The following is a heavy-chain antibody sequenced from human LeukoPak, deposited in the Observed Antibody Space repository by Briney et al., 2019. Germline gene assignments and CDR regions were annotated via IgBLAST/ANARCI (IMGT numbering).Heavy chain of an antibody. CDR3: ARGGRERYYYYYGMDV. D-gene: IGHD1-26*01. CDR2: MNPNSGNT. Sequence: AASVKVSCTASGYTFTSYDINWVRQATGQGLEWMGWMNPNSGNTGYAQKLQGRVTMTRNTSISTAYMELSSLRSEDTAVYYCARGGRERYYYYYGMDVWGQGTTVTVSS. V-gene: IGHV1-8*01. CDR1: GYTFTSYD. J-gene: IGHJ6*02.